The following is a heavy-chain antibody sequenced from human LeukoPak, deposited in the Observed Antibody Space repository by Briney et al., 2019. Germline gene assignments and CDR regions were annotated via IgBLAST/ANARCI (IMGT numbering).Heavy chain of an antibody. V-gene: IGHV4-59*01. CDR1: GGSISSYY. D-gene: IGHD5-18*01. J-gene: IGHJ4*02. CDR2: IYYSGRT. Sequence: PSGTLSLTCSVSGGSISSYYWSWIRQPPGKGLEWIGYIYYSGRTNYNPSLKSRVTISVDTSKNQFSLTLSSVTAADTAVYYCARGQKYRNGYTVTELGSGYFDYWGQGTLVTVPS. CDR3: ARGQKYRNGYTVTELGSGYFDY.